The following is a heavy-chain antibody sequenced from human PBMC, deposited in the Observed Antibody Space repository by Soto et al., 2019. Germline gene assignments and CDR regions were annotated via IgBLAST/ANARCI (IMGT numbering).Heavy chain of an antibody. V-gene: IGHV3-23*01. J-gene: IGHJ4*02. CDR1: GFTFSSYA. Sequence: EVQLLESGGGLVQPGGSLRLSCAASGFTFSSYAMSWVRQAPGKGLEWVSAISGSGGSTYYADSVKGRFTISRDNSKNTLYLQMNSLRAEDTAVYYCAKERRQGYGSGGRARPGYWGQGTLVTVSS. CDR3: AKERRQGYGSGGRARPGY. D-gene: IGHD3-10*01. CDR2: ISGSGGST.